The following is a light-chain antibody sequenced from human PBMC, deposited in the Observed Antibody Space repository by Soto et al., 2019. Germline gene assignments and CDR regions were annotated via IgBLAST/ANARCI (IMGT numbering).Light chain of an antibody. CDR3: SSFTNSILV. Sequence: QPALTQPASVSGSPGQSITISCTGTTSDVGSHNFVSWYQQLPGKAPKLLIYEVTNRPSGTSNRFSGSKSGNTASLTISGLQAEDEADYYCSSFTNSILVFGGGTKVTVL. V-gene: IGLV2-14*01. J-gene: IGLJ3*02. CDR1: TSDVGSHNF. CDR2: EVT.